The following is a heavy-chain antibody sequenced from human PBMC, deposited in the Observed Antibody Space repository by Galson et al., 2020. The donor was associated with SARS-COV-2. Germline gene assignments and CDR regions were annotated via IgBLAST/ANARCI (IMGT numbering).Heavy chain of an antibody. V-gene: IGHV3-7*01. CDR3: ARNLPDPYYYYYYGMDV. D-gene: IGHD2-2*01. CDR2: IKQDGSEK. J-gene: IGHJ6*02. CDR1: GFTFSSYW. Sequence: GGSLRLSCAASGFTFSSYWMSWVRQAPGKGLEWVANIKQDGSEKYYVDSVKGRFTISRDNAKNSLYLQMNSLRAEDTAVYYCARNLPDPYYYYYYGMDVWGQGTTVTVSS.